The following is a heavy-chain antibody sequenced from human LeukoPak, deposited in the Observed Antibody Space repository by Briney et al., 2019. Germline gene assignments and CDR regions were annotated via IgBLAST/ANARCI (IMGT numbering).Heavy chain of an antibody. CDR2: VTRSSSYI. D-gene: IGHD1-26*01. Sequence: GGSLRLSCAGSGFAFSTESMVWVRQAPGRGLEWVSSVTRSSSYIYYADSAKGRFTISRDNAKNSVYLQMNSLRADDTAVYYCARQRDYYRIDFWGQGTLVTVSS. CDR3: ARQRDYYRIDF. CDR1: GFAFSTES. V-gene: IGHV3-21*01. J-gene: IGHJ4*02.